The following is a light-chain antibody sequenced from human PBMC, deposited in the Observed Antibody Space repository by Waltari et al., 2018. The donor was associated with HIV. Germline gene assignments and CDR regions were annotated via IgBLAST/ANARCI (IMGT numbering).Light chain of an antibody. CDR3: SSYTSSSMV. J-gene: IGLJ2*01. CDR2: EVS. V-gene: IGLV2-14*01. Sequence: QSALTQPASVSGSPGQSITLPCPGTRNAVCGSHYVSLYQQHPGKAPKLMIYEVSNRPSGVSNRFSGSKSGNTASLTISGLQAEDEADYYCSSYTSSSMVFGGGTKLTVL. CDR1: RNAVCGSHY.